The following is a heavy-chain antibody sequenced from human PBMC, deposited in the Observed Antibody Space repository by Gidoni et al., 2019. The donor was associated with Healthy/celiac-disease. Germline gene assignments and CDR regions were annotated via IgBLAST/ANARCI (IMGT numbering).Heavy chain of an antibody. CDR1: GFTVSRYA. V-gene: IGHV3-23*01. CDR3: AKDKWPLYYGSATQLYYFDY. Sequence: EVQLLEAGGGLVPPGGSLRLSCGASGFTVSRYAMSWVRQAPGKGLEGVAASSGSGGSTYYADSVKGRFTISRDNSKNTLYLQMNSLRAEDTAVYYCAKDKWPLYYGSATQLYYFDYWGQGTLVTVSS. J-gene: IGHJ4*02. CDR2: SSGSGGST. D-gene: IGHD3-10*01.